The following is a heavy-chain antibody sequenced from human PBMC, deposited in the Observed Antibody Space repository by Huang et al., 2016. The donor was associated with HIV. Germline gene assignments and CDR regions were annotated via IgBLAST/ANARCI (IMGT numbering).Heavy chain of an antibody. CDR2: ISYDEDNK. D-gene: IGHD3-3*01. CDR3: ARGPIRFLAWLLNFDY. V-gene: IGHV3-30*03. CDR1: GFTFSSYG. Sequence: QILLIESGGGVVQPGRSLRLSCAASGFTFSSYGMHWVRQAPGKGLEWEAVISYDEDNKYYADSVRGRFTISRDNSKNTLYLQMNSLRIEDTAVYYCARGPIRFLAWLLNFDYWGQGALVTVSS. J-gene: IGHJ4*02.